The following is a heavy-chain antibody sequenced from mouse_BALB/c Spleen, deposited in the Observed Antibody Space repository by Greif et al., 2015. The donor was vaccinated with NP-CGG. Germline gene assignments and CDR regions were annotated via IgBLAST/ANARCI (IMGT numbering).Heavy chain of an antibody. CDR2: INPSNGGT. CDR1: GYTFTSYY. D-gene: IGHD1-1*01. J-gene: IGHJ3*01. CDR3: TRSYYYGSREGFAY. V-gene: IGHV1S81*02. Sequence: QVQLKHSGAELVKPGASVKLSCKASGYTFTSYYMYWVKQRPGQGLEWIGEINPSNGGTNFDEKFKSKATLTVDKSSSTAYMQLSSLTSEDSAVYYCTRSYYYGSREGFAYWGQGTLVTVSA.